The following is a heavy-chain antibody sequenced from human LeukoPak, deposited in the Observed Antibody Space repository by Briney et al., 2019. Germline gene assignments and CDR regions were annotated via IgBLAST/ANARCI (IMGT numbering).Heavy chain of an antibody. CDR2: ISAYNGNT. CDR3: ARGSPGDYYGSTWYYFDY. Sequence: GESLKISCTASGYSFSKYWISWVRQAPGQGLEWMGWISAYNGNTNYAQKLQGRVTMTTDTSTSTAYMGLRSLRSDDTAVYYCARGSPGDYYGSTWYYFDYWGQGTLVTVSS. D-gene: IGHD3-10*01. CDR1: GYSFSKYW. V-gene: IGHV1-18*04. J-gene: IGHJ4*02.